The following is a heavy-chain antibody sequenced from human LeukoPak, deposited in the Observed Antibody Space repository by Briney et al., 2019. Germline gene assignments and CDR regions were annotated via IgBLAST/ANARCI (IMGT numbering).Heavy chain of an antibody. J-gene: IGHJ4*02. D-gene: IGHD2-2*01. V-gene: IGHV4-59*01. CDR3: ARWPNCSSTSCHLDY. Sequence: PSETLSLTCTVSGGSFSSFYWSWIRQPPGKGLEWVGYIYYSGSPNYNPSLKSRVTISVDTSKNQFSLKLSSVTAADTAVYYCARWPNCSSTSCHLDYWGQGTLVTVSS. CDR1: GGSFSSFY. CDR2: IYYSGSP.